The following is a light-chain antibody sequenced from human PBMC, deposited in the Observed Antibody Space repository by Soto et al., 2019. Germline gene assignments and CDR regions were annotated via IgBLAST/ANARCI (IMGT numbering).Light chain of an antibody. CDR3: QQYNNWPRT. CDR2: GAS. V-gene: IGKV3-15*01. CDR1: QSVNTN. Sequence: EIGMTQSPATLSVSPGDRATLSCRASQSVNTNLAWYQHKPGQAPRLLIYGASTRATGIPARFSGGGSGTEFTLTISSLQSEDFAVSYCQQYNNWPRTFGQGTKVEIK. J-gene: IGKJ1*01.